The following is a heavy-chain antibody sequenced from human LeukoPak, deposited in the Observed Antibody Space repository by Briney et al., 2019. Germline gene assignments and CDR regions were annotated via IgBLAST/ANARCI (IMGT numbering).Heavy chain of an antibody. Sequence: ASVKVSCKASGFTFTRSAMQWVRQARGQRLEWIGWIVVGSGNTNYAQKFQERVTITRDMSTSTAYMELSSLRSEDTAVYYCAATYSSSWYDLTYYYYGMDVWGQGTTVTVSS. D-gene: IGHD6-13*01. V-gene: IGHV1-58*02. CDR3: AATYSSSWYDLTYYYYGMDV. J-gene: IGHJ6*02. CDR1: GFTFTRSA. CDR2: IVVGSGNT.